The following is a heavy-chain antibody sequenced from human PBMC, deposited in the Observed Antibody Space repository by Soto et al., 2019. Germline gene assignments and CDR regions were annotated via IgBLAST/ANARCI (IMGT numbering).Heavy chain of an antibody. Sequence: ASVKVSCKASGYTFTSNDINWVRQATGQGLEWMGWMNPNSGNTGYAQKFQGRVTMTRNTSISTAYMELSSLRSEDTAVYYCAIQVSYYYDSSGPEEFDYWGQGTLVTVSS. V-gene: IGHV1-8*01. D-gene: IGHD3-22*01. CDR1: GYTFTSND. CDR2: MNPNSGNT. J-gene: IGHJ4*02. CDR3: AIQVSYYYDSSGPEEFDY.